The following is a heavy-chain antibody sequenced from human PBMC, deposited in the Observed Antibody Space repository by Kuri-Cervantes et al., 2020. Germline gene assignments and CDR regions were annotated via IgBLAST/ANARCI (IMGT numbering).Heavy chain of an antibody. J-gene: IGHJ4*02. V-gene: IGHV3-33*08. CDR1: GFSVSNYG. D-gene: IGHD3-22*01. CDR2: IWYDGSNK. Sequence: GGSLRLSCVVSGFSVSNYGMNWVRQAPGKGLEWVAVIWYDGSNKYYADSVKGRFTISRDNSKNTLYLQMNSLRAEDTAVYYCARARTYYYDRWGQGTLVTVSS. CDR3: ARARTYYYDR.